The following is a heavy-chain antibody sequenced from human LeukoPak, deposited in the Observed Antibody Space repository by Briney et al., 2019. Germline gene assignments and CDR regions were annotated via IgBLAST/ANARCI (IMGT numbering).Heavy chain of an antibody. D-gene: IGHD3-10*01. CDR3: ARVTRYYYGSGNYYRPNWFDP. CDR1: GGTISNYY. Sequence: SETLSLTCTASGGTISNYYWSWIRQPPAKGLEWIGYIYYRGTAKYNPYLESRVTISVYTSKNQFSLKLSSVTAADTAVYYCARVTRYYYGSGNYYRPNWFDPWGQRTLVTVSS. V-gene: IGHV4-59*01. CDR2: IYYRGTA. J-gene: IGHJ5*02.